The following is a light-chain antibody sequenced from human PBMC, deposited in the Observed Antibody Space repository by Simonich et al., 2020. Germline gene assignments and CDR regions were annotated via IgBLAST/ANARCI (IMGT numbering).Light chain of an antibody. CDR3: QQYDNLPPLFT. CDR2: DAS. Sequence: DIQMTQSPSSLSASVGDRVTKTCHASQYITNYLNWYQQKPGKAPKLLIYDASNLETGVPSRFSGSGSGTDFTFTISSLQPEDIATYYCQQYDNLPPLFTFGPGTKVDIK. J-gene: IGKJ3*01. CDR1: QYITNY. V-gene: IGKV1-33*01.